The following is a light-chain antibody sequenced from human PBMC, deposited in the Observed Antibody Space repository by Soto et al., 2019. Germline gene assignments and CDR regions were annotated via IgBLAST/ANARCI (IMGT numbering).Light chain of an antibody. CDR3: PQYGSSPDT. J-gene: IGKJ2*01. V-gene: IGKV3-20*01. CDR2: GAS. CDR1: QSVSSSY. Sequence: EIVLTQSPGTLSLSPGERATLSCRASQSVSSSYLAWYQQKPGQAPRLLIYGASSRATGIPERFSGSGSGTDFTLTISSLEPEDFAVYYCPQYGSSPDTFGQGTKLEIK.